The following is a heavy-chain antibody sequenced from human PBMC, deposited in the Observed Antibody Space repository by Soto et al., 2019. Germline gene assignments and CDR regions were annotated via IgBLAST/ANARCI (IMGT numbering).Heavy chain of an antibody. V-gene: IGHV4-4*02. Sequence: SETLSLTCAVSGDSISNSNWWNWVRQPPGKGLEWIGEIEHSGSTNYNPSLKSRVTISVDKSKNRFSLKLTSVTAADTTVYYCARGVLSYSNSISYWFDPWGQGTLVTVSS. CDR3: ARGVLSYSNSISYWFDP. CDR2: IEHSGST. J-gene: IGHJ5*02. CDR1: GDSISNSNW. D-gene: IGHD4-4*01.